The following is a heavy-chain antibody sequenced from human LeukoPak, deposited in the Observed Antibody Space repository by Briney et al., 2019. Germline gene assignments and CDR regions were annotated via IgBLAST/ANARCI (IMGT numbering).Heavy chain of an antibody. J-gene: IGHJ4*02. CDR3: AKLGLVRGVITGGPFDY. Sequence: GGSLRLSCAASGFTFDDYAMHWVRQAPGKGLEWVSAISGSGGSTYYADSVKGRFTISRDNSKNTLYLQMNSLRAEDTAVYYCAKLGLVRGVITGGPFDYWGQGTLVTVSS. CDR1: GFTFDDYA. D-gene: IGHD3-10*01. CDR2: ISGSGGST. V-gene: IGHV3-23*01.